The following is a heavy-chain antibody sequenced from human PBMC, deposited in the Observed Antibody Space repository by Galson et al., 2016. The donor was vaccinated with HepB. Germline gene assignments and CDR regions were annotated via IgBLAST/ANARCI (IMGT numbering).Heavy chain of an antibody. Sequence: SVKVSCKASGYKFNMYGITWVRQAPGQGLEWIGWISVYNGNTKYAQKLQGRVTMTTDTSTSTAYLELRSLRSDGTAVYYCACQTGTRSRHYWGQGTLVTVSS. CDR2: ISVYNGNT. CDR3: ACQTGTRSRHY. CDR1: GYKFNMYG. J-gene: IGHJ4*02. D-gene: IGHD1/OR15-1a*01. V-gene: IGHV1-18*01.